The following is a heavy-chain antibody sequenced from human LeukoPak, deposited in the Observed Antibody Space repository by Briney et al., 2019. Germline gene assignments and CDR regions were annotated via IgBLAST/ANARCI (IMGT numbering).Heavy chain of an antibody. Sequence: GGSLRLSCAASGFTFRSFWLVRVRPGPGEGLEWVANIKQDGSEKYYVDSVKGRFTISRDNAKNTLYLQMNSRRAEDTAVYYCAGEKNIGRGNRAGYFDYWGQGTLVTVSS. CDR3: AGEKNIGRGNRAGYFDY. J-gene: IGHJ4*02. V-gene: IGHV3-7*01. CDR1: GFTFRSFW. CDR2: IKQDGSEK. D-gene: IGHD2/OR15-2a*01.